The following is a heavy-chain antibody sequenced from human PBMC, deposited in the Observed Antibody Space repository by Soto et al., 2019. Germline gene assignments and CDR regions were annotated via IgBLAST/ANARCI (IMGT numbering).Heavy chain of an antibody. CDR2: IKSKTDGGTT. Sequence: EVQLVESGGGLVKPGGSLRLSCAASGFTFSNAWMSWVRQAPGKGLEWVGRIKSKTDGGTTDYAAPVKGRFTISTDDSKNTLYLQMNSLKTEDTAVYYCTVAPYYYDSSGYPVDYWGQGTLVTVSS. J-gene: IGHJ4*02. CDR3: TVAPYYYDSSGYPVDY. D-gene: IGHD3-22*01. V-gene: IGHV3-15*01. CDR1: GFTFSNAW.